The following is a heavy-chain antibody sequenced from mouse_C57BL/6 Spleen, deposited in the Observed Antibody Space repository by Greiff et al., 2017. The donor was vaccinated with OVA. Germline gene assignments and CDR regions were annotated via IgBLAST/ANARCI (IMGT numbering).Heavy chain of an antibody. D-gene: IGHD1-1*01. Sequence: VQLQQSGAELVRPGTSVKVSCKASGYSFTNYLIEWVKQRPGQGLEWIGVINPGSGGTNYNEKFKGKATLTADKSSSTAYMQLSSLTSEDSAVYYCARGEDYGSSYALDYWGQGTTGTVSS. CDR1: GYSFTNYL. J-gene: IGHJ4*01. CDR3: ARGEDYGSSYALDY. V-gene: IGHV1-54*01. CDR2: INPGSGGT.